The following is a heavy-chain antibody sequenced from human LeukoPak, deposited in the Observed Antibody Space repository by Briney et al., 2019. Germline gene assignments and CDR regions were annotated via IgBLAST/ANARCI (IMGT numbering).Heavy chain of an antibody. V-gene: IGHV1-2*02. J-gene: IGHJ4*02. Sequence: ASVKVSCKASGYTFTGYYMHWVRLAPGQGLEWMGWINPNSSGTNYAQKFQGRVTMTRDTSISTAYMELSRLRSDDTAVYYCARDYYDSSGYPDYWGQGTLVTVSS. CDR3: ARDYYDSSGYPDY. CDR1: GYTFTGYY. CDR2: INPNSSGT. D-gene: IGHD3-22*01.